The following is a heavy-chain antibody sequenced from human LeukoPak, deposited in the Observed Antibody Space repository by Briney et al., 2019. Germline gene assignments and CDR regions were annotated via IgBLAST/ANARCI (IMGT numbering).Heavy chain of an antibody. CDR2: ISSSSSYI. CDR3: ATVRGGNTRDFDY. J-gene: IGHJ4*02. D-gene: IGHD3-10*01. Sequence: GRSLRLSCAASGFTFSSYSMNWVRQAPGKGLEWVSCISSSSSYIYYADSVKGRFTISRDNAKNSLYLQMNSLRAEDTAVYYCATVRGGNTRDFDYWGQGTLVTVSS. CDR1: GFTFSSYS. V-gene: IGHV3-21*01.